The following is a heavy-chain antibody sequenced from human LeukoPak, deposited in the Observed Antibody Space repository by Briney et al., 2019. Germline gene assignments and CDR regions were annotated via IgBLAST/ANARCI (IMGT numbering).Heavy chain of an antibody. V-gene: IGHV3-30*18. CDR1: GFTFSSYG. Sequence: GGSLRLSCAASGFTFSSYGMRWVRQAPGKGLEWVAVISYDGSNKYYADSVKGRFTISRDNSKNTLYLQMNSLRAEDTAVYYCAKGGENYYGSGSYYGNYFDYWGQGTLVTVSS. CDR2: ISYDGSNK. D-gene: IGHD3-10*01. CDR3: AKGGENYYGSGSYYGNYFDY. J-gene: IGHJ4*02.